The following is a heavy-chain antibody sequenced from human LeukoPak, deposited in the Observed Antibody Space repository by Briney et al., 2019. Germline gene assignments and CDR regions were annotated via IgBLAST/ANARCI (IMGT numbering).Heavy chain of an antibody. V-gene: IGHV3-74*03. CDR1: AFTLSSYW. D-gene: IGHD4-17*01. CDR2: VNSDASST. Sequence: GGSLRLSCTASAFTLSSYWMHWVRQAPGKGLVWVSRVNSDASSTTYADSVKGRFTISRDNAKNTLYLQMSSLRAEDTAVYYCAGEPATTFAFPIWGQGTMVTVSS. J-gene: IGHJ3*02. CDR3: AGEPATTFAFPI.